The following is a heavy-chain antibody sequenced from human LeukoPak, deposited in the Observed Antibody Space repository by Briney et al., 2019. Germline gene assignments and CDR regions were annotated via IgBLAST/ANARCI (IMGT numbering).Heavy chain of an antibody. CDR2: SSAYNGDT. V-gene: IGHV1-18*01. D-gene: IGHD6-19*01. CDR3: ARDLIKAVAGTPISDY. Sequence: ASVKVSCKASGYTFTDFGISWVRQAPGQGLEWMGWSSAYNGDTKYAQKFQGRVTMTTDTSTNTAYMELRSLRSDDTAVYYCARDLIKAVAGTPISDYWGQGTLVTVSS. CDR1: GYTFTDFG. J-gene: IGHJ4*02.